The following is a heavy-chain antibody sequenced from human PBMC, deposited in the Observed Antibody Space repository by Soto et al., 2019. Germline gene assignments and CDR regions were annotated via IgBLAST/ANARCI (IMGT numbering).Heavy chain of an antibody. CDR2: IVPLFRTT. CDR3: ARGGDSSTWSNLLDRSGLDV. V-gene: IGHV1-69*06. Sequence: QVQLVQSGAEAKKPGSSVKVSCKTSGGTFSSYAISWVRQAPGQGLEWMGGIVPLFRTTNYAQKFQGRVTITADTSTYTVDMELSGLRSGDTAVYYCARGGDSSTWSNLLDRSGLDVWGQGTTVTVSS. CDR1: GGTFSSYA. J-gene: IGHJ6*02. D-gene: IGHD6-13*01.